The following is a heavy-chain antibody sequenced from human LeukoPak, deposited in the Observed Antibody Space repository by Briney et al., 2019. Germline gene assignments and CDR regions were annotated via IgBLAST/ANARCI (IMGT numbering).Heavy chain of an antibody. J-gene: IGHJ4*02. Sequence: SETLSLTCTVSGGSISSGSYYWSWIRQPAGMGLEWVGSIYTSGSTNYNPSLKSPVTISVDTSKNQFSLKLSSVTAADTAVYYCARAQGNYYDSSGYPDYWGQGTLVTVSS. CDR1: GGSISSGSYY. V-gene: IGHV4-61*02. CDR3: ARAQGNYYDSSGYPDY. CDR2: IYTSGST. D-gene: IGHD3-22*01.